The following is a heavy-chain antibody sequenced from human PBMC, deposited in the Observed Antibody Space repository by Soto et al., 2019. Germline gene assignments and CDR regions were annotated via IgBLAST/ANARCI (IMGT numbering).Heavy chain of an antibody. CDR1: GSSNNSYF. Sequence: SLTLFCAASGSSNNSYFMQGGHEAPEKRLEWVAVISYGARKKYYAESVKGRFTIARDKSKRTRYMQRNSLRVEETDVYYSAKEVFVGRYSLFYGMDVWGQGTTVTVSS. D-gene: IGHD1-26*01. CDR2: ISYGARKK. V-gene: IGHV3-30*18. J-gene: IGHJ6*02. CDR3: AKEVFVGRYSLFYGMDV.